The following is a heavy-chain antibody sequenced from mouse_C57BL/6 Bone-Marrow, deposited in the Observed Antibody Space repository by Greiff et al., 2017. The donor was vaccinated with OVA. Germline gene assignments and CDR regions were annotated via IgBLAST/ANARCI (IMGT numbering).Heavy chain of an antibody. CDR1: GYTFTDYN. CDR2: INPNNGGT. V-gene: IGHV1-18*01. J-gene: IGHJ3*01. D-gene: IGHD2-1*01. Sequence: VQLQQSGPELVKPGASVEMSCKASGYTFTDYNMHWVKQSHGKSLEWIGDINPNNGGTIYNQKFKGKATLTVDKSSSTAYMELRSLTSEDTAVYYCARSYGNYAAWFAYWGQGTLVTVSA. CDR3: ARSYGNYAAWFAY.